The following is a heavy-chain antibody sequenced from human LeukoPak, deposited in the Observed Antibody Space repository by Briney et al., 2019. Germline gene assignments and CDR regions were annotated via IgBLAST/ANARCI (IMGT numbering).Heavy chain of an antibody. CDR2: INHSGST. J-gene: IGHJ3*02. D-gene: IGHD2-2*01. CDR1: GGSFSGYY. CDR3: ARTIVVVPAATRAFDI. V-gene: IGHV4-34*01. Sequence: PSETLSLTCAVYGGSFSGYYWSWIRQPPGKALEWIGEINHSGSTNYNPSLKSRVTISVDTSKNQFSLKLSSVTAADTAVYYCARTIVVVPAATRAFDIWGQGTMVTVSS.